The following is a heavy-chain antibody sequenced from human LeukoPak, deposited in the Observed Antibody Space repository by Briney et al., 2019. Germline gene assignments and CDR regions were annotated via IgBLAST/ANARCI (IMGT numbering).Heavy chain of an antibody. D-gene: IGHD1-26*01. CDR2: IWYDGSNK. J-gene: IGHJ4*02. Sequence: GGSLRLSCAASGFTFSSYGMHGVRQAPGKGLEWVAVIWYDGSNKYYADSVKGRFIISRDNSQNTLYLQMNSLRAEDTAVYYCAKVMGATPGEWGQGTLVTVSS. CDR3: AKVMGATPGE. V-gene: IGHV3-33*06. CDR1: GFTFSSYG.